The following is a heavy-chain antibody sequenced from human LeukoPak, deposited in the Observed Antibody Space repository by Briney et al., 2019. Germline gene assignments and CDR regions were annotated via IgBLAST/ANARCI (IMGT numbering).Heavy chain of an antibody. CDR1: GFTFSSYW. CDR3: ARGFGWSGYYDY. CDR2: INSDGSST. D-gene: IGHD3-3*01. J-gene: IGHJ4*02. V-gene: IGHV3-74*01. Sequence: PGGSLRLSCAASGFTFSSYWMHWVRQAPGKGLVWVSRINSDGSSTSYADSVKGRFTISRDNAKNTLYLQMNSLRAEDTAVYYCARGFGWSGYYDYWGQGTLVTVSS.